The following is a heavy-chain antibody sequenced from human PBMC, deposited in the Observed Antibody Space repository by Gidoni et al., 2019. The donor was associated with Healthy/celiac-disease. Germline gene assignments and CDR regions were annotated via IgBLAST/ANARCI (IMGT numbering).Heavy chain of an antibody. V-gene: IGHV3-7*01. D-gene: IGHD3-16*02. CDR1: GFTFSSYW. Sequence: EVQLVESGGGLVQPGGSLRLSCAASGFTFSSYWMSWVRQAPGKGLEWVANIKQDGSEKYYVDSVKGRFTISRDNAKNSLYLQMNSLRAEDMAVYYCARDLTYYDYVWGSYHWFDPWGQGTLVTVSS. CDR2: IKQDGSEK. CDR3: ARDLTYYDYVWGSYHWFDP. J-gene: IGHJ5*02.